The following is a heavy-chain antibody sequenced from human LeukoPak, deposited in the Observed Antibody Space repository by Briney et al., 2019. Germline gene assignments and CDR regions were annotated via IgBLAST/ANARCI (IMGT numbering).Heavy chain of an antibody. J-gene: IGHJ3*02. V-gene: IGHV4-61*02. Sequence: SQTLSLTCTVSGGSISSGSYYWSWIRQPAGKGLEWIGRIYTSGSTKYNPSLKSRVTISVDTSKNQFSLKLSSVTAADTAVYYCARSYCSGGSCYPDAFDIWGQGTMVTVSS. CDR3: ARSYCSGGSCYPDAFDI. CDR1: GGSISSGSYY. CDR2: IYTSGST. D-gene: IGHD2-15*01.